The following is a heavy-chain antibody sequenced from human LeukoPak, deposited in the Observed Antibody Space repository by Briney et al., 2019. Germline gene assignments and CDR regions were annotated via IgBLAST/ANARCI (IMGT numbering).Heavy chain of an antibody. CDR3: ASSVRDSSSWVGFDY. CDR2: IYYSGST. V-gene: IGHV4-39*07. CDR1: GGSISSYY. Sequence: SETLSLTCTVSGGSISSYYWSWIRQPPGKGLEWIGSIYYSGSTYYNPSLKSRVTISVDTSKNQFSLKLSSVTAADTAVYYCASSVRDSSSWVGFDYWGQGTLVTVSS. J-gene: IGHJ4*02. D-gene: IGHD6-13*01.